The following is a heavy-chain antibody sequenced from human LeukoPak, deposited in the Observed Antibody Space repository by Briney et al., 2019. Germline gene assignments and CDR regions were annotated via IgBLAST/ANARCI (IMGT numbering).Heavy chain of an antibody. D-gene: IGHD2-2*01. V-gene: IGHV5-51*01. J-gene: IGHJ4*02. CDR2: IYPGYSDT. Sequence: GESLKIFRKGSGYSLTSYWNGWVRQMPGKGLEWMGIIYPGYSDTRFSPSFQGQVTISADKSISTAYLQWSSLKASDTAMYYCARLSGSTIDYWGQGTLVTVSS. CDR1: GYSLTSYW. CDR3: ARLSGSTIDY.